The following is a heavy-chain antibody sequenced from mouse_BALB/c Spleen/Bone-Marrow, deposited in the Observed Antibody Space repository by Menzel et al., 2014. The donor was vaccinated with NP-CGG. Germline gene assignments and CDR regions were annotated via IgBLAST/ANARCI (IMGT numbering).Heavy chain of an antibody. Sequence: EVQLQQSGAELVKPGASVKLSCTASGFNIKDTYMHWVKQRPEQGLQWIGRIDPANGNTKYDPKFQGKATITADTSSNTAYLQLSSLTSEDTAVYYCAVYDYEGFAYWGQGTLVTVSA. V-gene: IGHV14-3*02. CDR2: IDPANGNT. CDR1: GFNIKDTY. J-gene: IGHJ3*01. CDR3: AVYDYEGFAY. D-gene: IGHD2-4*01.